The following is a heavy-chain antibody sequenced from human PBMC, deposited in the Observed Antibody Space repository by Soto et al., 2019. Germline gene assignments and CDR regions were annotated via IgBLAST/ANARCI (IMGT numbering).Heavy chain of an antibody. CDR1: GFTFTSSA. Sequence: QMQLVQSGPEVKKPGTSVKVSCKASGFTFTSSAMQWVRQARGQRLEWIGWIVVGSGNTNYAQKFQERVTITRDMSTSRAYMELSSPRSEDTAVYYCAADTYSSSWYTNFDYWGQGTLVTVSS. CDR3: AADTYSSSWYTNFDY. D-gene: IGHD6-13*01. J-gene: IGHJ4*02. CDR2: IVVGSGNT. V-gene: IGHV1-58*02.